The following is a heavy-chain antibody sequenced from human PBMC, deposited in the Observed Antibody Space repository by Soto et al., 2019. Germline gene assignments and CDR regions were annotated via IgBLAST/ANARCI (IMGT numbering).Heavy chain of an antibody. CDR3: AREGRLYDPLDY. D-gene: IGHD1-1*01. V-gene: IGHV3-21*04. CDR2: ISSSSNYV. Sequence: EVQLVESGGGLVKPGGSLRLSCVASGFIFRNHGMNWVRQAPGKGLEWVSSISSSSNYVHYVDSVKGRFTISRDNDENSLFLQMNSLRPEDTAVYFCAREGRLYDPLDYWGQGTLVTVSS. J-gene: IGHJ4*02. CDR1: GFIFRNHG.